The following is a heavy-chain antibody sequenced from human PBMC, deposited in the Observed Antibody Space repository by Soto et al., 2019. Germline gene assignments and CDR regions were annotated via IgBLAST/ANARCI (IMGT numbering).Heavy chain of an antibody. V-gene: IGHV1-8*01. CDR3: AGERMVRGVTRKKYYYYVMDV. D-gene: IGHD3-10*01. Sequence: ASVKVSCKASGYTFTSYDINWVRQATGQGLEWMGWMNPNSGNTGYAQKFQGRVTMTRNTSISTANMELSSLRSEDTAVYYCAGERMVRGVTRKKYYYYVMDVWGQGTTVTVPS. J-gene: IGHJ6*02. CDR2: MNPNSGNT. CDR1: GYTFTSYD.